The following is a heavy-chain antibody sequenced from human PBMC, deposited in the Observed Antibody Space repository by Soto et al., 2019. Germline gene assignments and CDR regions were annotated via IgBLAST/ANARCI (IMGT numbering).Heavy chain of an antibody. CDR1: GGSISSYY. Sequence: SETMSVTCPVSGGSISSYYGSWIRQPPGKGLEWIGYIYYTGTTTYNPSIKSRVTISVDSSKNQFSLNLTSVSAADTAVYYCARLGGFYQSLDSWGQGTLVTVSS. V-gene: IGHV4-59*08. CDR3: ARLGGFYQSLDS. J-gene: IGHJ5*01. CDR2: IYYTGTT. D-gene: IGHD3-22*01.